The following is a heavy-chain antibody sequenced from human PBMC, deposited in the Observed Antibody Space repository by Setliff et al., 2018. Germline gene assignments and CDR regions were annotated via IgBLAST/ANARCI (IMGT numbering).Heavy chain of an antibody. Sequence: GGSLRLSCAASGYSFNSFDMHWVRQAPGKGLEWVAFIRYDGSDKYYADSVKGRFTISRDNSKNTLYLQMSSLRAEDTAVYYCVKTHWDTWIRGAFDIWGQGTMVTVSS. D-gene: IGHD3-10*01. J-gene: IGHJ3*02. V-gene: IGHV3-30*02. CDR1: GYSFNSFD. CDR3: VKTHWDTWIRGAFDI. CDR2: IRYDGSDK.